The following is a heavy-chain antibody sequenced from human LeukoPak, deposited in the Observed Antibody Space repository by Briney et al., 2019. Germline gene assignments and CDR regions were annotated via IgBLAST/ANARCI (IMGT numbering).Heavy chain of an antibody. CDR2: IHSGGSDV. CDR1: GFPFSSYK. J-gene: IGHJ4*02. Sequence: GGSLRLSCAASGFPFSSYKMNWVRQAPGRGLEWVSSIHSGGSDVYYADSVKGRFTVSRDNAKNSLFLQMNSLRAEDTALYYCARGHYDILTGNYKWTPDYWGQGTLVTVSS. V-gene: IGHV3-21*06. CDR3: ARGHYDILTGNYKWTPDY. D-gene: IGHD3-9*01.